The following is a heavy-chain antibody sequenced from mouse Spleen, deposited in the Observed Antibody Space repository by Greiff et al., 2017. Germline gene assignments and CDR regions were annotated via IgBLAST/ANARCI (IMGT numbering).Heavy chain of an antibody. CDR1: GYTFTDYY. Sequence: QVQLQQSGAELVKPGASVKISCKASGYTFTDYYINWVKQRPGQGLEWIGRIHPSDSDTNYNQKFKGKATLTVDKSSSTAYMQLSSLTSEDSAVYYCAMGYYGTSWYFDVWGTGTTVTVSS. J-gene: IGHJ1*03. CDR2: IHPSDSDT. CDR3: AMGYYGTSWYFDV. D-gene: IGHD1-1*01. V-gene: IGHV1-74*01.